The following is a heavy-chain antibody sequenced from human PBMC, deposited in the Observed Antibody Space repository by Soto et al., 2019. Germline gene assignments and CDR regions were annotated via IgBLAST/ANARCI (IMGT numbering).Heavy chain of an antibody. J-gene: IGHJ5*02. CDR1: GYTFTSYG. CDR2: ISAYNGNT. Sequence: SVKVSCKASGYTFTSYGISWVRQAPGQGLEWMGWISAYNGNTNYAQKLQGRVTMTTDTSTSTAYMELRSLRSDDTAVYYCARDRLYSSSSLKNNWFDPWGQGTLVTVSS. V-gene: IGHV1-18*01. CDR3: ARDRLYSSSSLKNNWFDP. D-gene: IGHD6-13*01.